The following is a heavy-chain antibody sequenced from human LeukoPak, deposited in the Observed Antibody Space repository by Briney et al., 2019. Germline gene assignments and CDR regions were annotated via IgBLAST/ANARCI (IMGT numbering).Heavy chain of an antibody. CDR2: INHSGST. Sequence: SETLSLTCAVYGGSFSGYYWSWIRQPPGKGLEWIGEINHSGSTNYNPSLKSRVTISVDTSKNQFSLKLSSVTAADTAVYYFAREGSNGFDLWGRGTLVTVSS. D-gene: IGHD2-8*01. V-gene: IGHV4-34*01. CDR1: GGSFSGYY. J-gene: IGHJ2*01. CDR3: AREGSNGFDL.